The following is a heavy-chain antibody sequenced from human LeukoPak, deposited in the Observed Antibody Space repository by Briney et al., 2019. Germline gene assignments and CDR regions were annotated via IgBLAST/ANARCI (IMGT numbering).Heavy chain of an antibody. CDR1: GGSISSSSYY. V-gene: IGHV4-39*01. CDR2: IYYSGST. Sequence: KPSETLSLTCTVSGGSISSSSYYWGWIRQPPGKGLEWIGSIYYSGSTYYNPSLKSRVTISVDTSKNQLSLKLSSVTAADTAVYYCARVSAGPSLSYYYYYYMDVWGKGTTVTISS. J-gene: IGHJ6*03. CDR3: ARVSAGPSLSYYYYYYMDV. D-gene: IGHD6-19*01.